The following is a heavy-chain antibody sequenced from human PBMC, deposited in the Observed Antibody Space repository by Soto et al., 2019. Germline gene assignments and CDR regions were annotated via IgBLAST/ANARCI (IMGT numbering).Heavy chain of an antibody. CDR2: IYYSGST. V-gene: IGHV4-31*03. CDR3: ARVSPVPMVRGVYNWFDP. J-gene: IGHJ5*02. CDR1: GGSISSGGYY. D-gene: IGHD3-10*01. Sequence: QVQLQESGPGLVKPSQTLSLTCTVSGGSISSGGYYWSWIRQHPGKGLEWIGYIYYSGSTYYNPSLKSRVTISVDKSKNQFSLKLSSVTAADTAVYYCARVSPVPMVRGVYNWFDPWGQGTLVTVSS.